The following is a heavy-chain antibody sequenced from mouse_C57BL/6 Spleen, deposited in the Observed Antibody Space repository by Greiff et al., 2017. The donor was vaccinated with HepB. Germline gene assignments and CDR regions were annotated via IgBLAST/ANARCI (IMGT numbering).Heavy chain of an antibody. CDR3: VRHADDYDRGYYYAMDY. CDR2: IRSKSNKYAT. CDR1: GFSFNTYA. D-gene: IGHD2-4*01. V-gene: IGHV10-1*01. J-gene: IGHJ4*01. Sequence: EVHLVESGGGLVQPKGSLKLSCAASGFSFNTYAMNWVRQAPGKGLEWVARIRSKSNKYATYYADSVKDRFTISRDDSESMLYLQMNNLKTEDTAMYYCVRHADDYDRGYYYAMDYWGQGTSVTVSS.